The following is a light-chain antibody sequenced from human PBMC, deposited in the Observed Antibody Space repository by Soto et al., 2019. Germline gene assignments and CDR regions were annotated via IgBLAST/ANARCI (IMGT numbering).Light chain of an antibody. Sequence: RVLTQSPHTLSVSPGERATHSCRASQSVSSNLAWYQQKPGQAPRLLIYGASARATGIPARFTGSGSGTEFTLTISSLQSEDFVVYYCQQYNNWPPITFGQGTRLDI. V-gene: IGKV3-15*01. CDR1: QSVSSN. CDR2: GAS. CDR3: QQYNNWPPIT. J-gene: IGKJ5*01.